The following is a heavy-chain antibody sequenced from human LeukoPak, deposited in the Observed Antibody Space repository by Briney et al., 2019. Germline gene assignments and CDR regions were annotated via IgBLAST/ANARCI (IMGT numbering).Heavy chain of an antibody. Sequence: GGSLRLSCAASGFTFSTYSMTWVRQAPGKGLEWVSSISSSSSYIYYADSVKGRFTISRDNAKNSLYLQMNSLRAEDTAVYYCAREAIDIVVVVAAHDAFDIWGQGTMVTVSS. CDR2: ISSSSSYI. CDR3: AREAIDIVVVVAAHDAFDI. D-gene: IGHD2-15*01. CDR1: GFTFSTYS. J-gene: IGHJ3*02. V-gene: IGHV3-21*01.